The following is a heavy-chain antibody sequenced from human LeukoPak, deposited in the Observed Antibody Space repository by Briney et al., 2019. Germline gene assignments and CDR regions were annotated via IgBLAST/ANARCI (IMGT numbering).Heavy chain of an antibody. CDR1: GGTFSSYA. Sequence: ASVKVSCKASGGTFSSYAISWVRQATGQGLEWMGWINPNSGNTGYAQKFQGRVTITRNTSISTAYMELSSLRSEDTAVYYCARGERFSYYYMDVWDKGTTVTVSS. CDR2: INPNSGNT. D-gene: IGHD3-3*01. J-gene: IGHJ6*03. V-gene: IGHV1-8*03. CDR3: ARGERFSYYYMDV.